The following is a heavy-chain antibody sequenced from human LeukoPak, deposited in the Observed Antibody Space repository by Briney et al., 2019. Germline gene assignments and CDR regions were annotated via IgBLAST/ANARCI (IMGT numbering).Heavy chain of an antibody. J-gene: IGHJ4*02. CDR2: IYYSGST. CDR1: GGSISSSSYY. V-gene: IGHV4-39*01. CDR3: ARQTVAGLFDY. D-gene: IGHD6-19*01. Sequence: PSETLSLTCTVSGGSISSSSYYWGWIRQPPGKGLEWIGSIYYSGSTYYNSFLKSRVTISVDTSKNQFSLKLSSVTAADTAVYYCARQTVAGLFDYWGQGTLVTVSS.